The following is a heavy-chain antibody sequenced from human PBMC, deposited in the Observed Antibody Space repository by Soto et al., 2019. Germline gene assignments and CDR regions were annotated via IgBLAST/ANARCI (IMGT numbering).Heavy chain of an antibody. CDR2: IYYSGST. CDR1: GGSISSSSYY. Sequence: QLQLQESGPGLVKPSETLSLTCTVSGGSISSSSYYWGWIRQPPGKGLEWIGSIYYSGSTYYNPSLKSRVTISVDTSKNQFSLKLSSVTAADTAVYYCARSAGVDDFWSGYPYYFDYWGQGTLVTVSS. J-gene: IGHJ4*02. CDR3: ARSAGVDDFWSGYPYYFDY. V-gene: IGHV4-39*01. D-gene: IGHD3-3*01.